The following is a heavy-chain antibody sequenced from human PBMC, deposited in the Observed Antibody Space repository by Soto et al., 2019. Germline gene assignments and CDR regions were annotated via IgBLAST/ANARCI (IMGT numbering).Heavy chain of an antibody. D-gene: IGHD5-18*01. Sequence: SETLSLTCTVSGGSVSSGSYYWSWIRQPPGKGLEWIGYIYYSGSTNYNPSLKSRVTISVDTSKNQFSLKLSSVTAADTAVYYCASVWRAMVTVEDYYDGMDVWGQG. V-gene: IGHV4-61*01. CDR2: IYYSGST. CDR3: ASVWRAMVTVEDYYDGMDV. J-gene: IGHJ6*02. CDR1: GGSVSSGSYY.